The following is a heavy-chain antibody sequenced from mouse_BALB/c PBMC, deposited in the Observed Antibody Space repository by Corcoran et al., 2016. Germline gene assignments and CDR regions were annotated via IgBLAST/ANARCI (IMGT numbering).Heavy chain of an antibody. CDR2: IDPFNGGT. CDR3: ARRDDLYYFDY. CDR1: GYSFTSYY. J-gene: IGHJ2*01. Sequence: EIQLQQSGPELMKPGASVKISCKASGYSFTSYYMHWVKQSHGKSLEWIGYIDPFNGGTSYNQKFKGKATLTVDKSSSTAYMQLSSLKSEDSAVYFCARRDDLYYFDYWGQGTTLTVSS. V-gene: IGHV1S135*01.